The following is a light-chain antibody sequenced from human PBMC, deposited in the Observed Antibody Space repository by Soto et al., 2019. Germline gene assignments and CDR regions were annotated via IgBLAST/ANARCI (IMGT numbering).Light chain of an antibody. J-gene: IGLJ3*02. V-gene: IGLV7-43*01. CDR2: TTD. Sequence: QAVVTQEPSLTVSPGGTVTLTCASSTGAVTTGNYASWFQQKPGQAPRTLIYTTDNRHSWTPARSSGSLLGGKAALTLSSVQPEDEADYYCLLYFGGAQLVFGGGTKLTVL. CDR3: LLYFGGAQLV. CDR1: TGAVTTGNY.